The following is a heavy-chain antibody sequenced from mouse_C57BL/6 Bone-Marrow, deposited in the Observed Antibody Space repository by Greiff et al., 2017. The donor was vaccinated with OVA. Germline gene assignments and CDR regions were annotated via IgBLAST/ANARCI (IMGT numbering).Heavy chain of an antibody. CDR2: IRNGGGST. V-gene: IGHV5-12*01. CDR1: GFTFSDYY. D-gene: IGHD4-1*01. CDR3: ARRGITGTDDY. Sequence: EVMLVESGGGLVQPGGSLKLSCAASGFTFSDYYMYWVRQTPEKRLEWVAYIRNGGGSTYYPDTVKGRFTISRDNAKNTLYLQMSRLKSEDTAMYYCARRGITGTDDYWGQGTTLTVSS. J-gene: IGHJ2*01.